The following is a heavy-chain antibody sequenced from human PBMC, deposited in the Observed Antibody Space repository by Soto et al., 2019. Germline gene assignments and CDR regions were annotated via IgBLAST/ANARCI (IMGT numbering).Heavy chain of an antibody. CDR2: ISYDGINK. CDR3: ARESDQSRGYQYFCMDV. D-gene: IGHD6-25*01. Sequence: QAQLVESGGGVVQSGRSLRLSCAASGFTPSSYGIHWVRQAPGKGLEWVAFISYDGINKYYADSVKGRFTISRDNSKNTLSFQMNSLRAGDTAVYECARESDQSRGYQYFCMDVWGQGTTVTVS. V-gene: IGHV3-30*03. J-gene: IGHJ6*02. CDR1: GFTPSSYG.